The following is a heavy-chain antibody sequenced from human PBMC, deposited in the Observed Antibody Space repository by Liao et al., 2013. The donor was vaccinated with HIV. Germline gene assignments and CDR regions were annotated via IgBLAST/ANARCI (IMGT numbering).Heavy chain of an antibody. J-gene: IGHJ4*02. V-gene: IGHV4-34*11. CDR1: GGSFSGYY. CDR3: GRGRGLRVDN. CDR2: MYYRGSI. Sequence: QVQLQQWGAGLLKPSETLSLTCAVYGGSFSGYYWSWIRQPPGKGLEWIGYMYYRGSINYNPSLNSRVTISVGRSENQVSLKLTSVTAADTALYYCGRGRGLRVDNWGQGTLVTVSS.